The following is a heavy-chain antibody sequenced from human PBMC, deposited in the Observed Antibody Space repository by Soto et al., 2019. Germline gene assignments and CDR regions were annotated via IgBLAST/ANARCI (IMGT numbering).Heavy chain of an antibody. D-gene: IGHD3-22*01. V-gene: IGHV3-23*01. CDR1: GFTFRSYA. J-gene: IGHJ4*02. CDR3: AKSPGMYYYDSSGYYHYDY. CDR2: ISGSGVST. Sequence: PGGSLRLSCAASGFTFRSYAMSSVRQAPGKGLEWVSAISGSGVSTYYADSVKGRFTISRDNSKNTLYLQMNSLRAEDTAVYYCAKSPGMYYYDSSGYYHYDYWRQGTLVTVSS.